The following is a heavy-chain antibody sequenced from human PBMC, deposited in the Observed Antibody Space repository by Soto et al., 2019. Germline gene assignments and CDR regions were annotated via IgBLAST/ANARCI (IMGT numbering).Heavy chain of an antibody. CDR2: IYSGGST. CDR3: VRDHLGGPDY. D-gene: IGHD2-15*01. CDR1: GFIVSNNY. Sequence: EVQLVESGGGLVQPGGSLRLSCAASGFIVSNNYMSWVRQAPGRGLEWVSLIYSGGSTHCADSVKGRFTISRDKSKNTLYLQMDSLRVEDTAVYYCVRDHLGGPDYWGRGTLVTVSS. V-gene: IGHV3-66*01. J-gene: IGHJ4*02.